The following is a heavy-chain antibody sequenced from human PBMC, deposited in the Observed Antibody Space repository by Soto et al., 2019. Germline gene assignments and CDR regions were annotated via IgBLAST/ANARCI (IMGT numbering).Heavy chain of an antibody. D-gene: IGHD6-13*01. J-gene: IGHJ6*02. CDR1: GYSFTSYW. V-gene: IGHV5-51*01. CDR3: ARQSPSWIYYYGMDV. CDR2: IYPGDSDT. Sequence: PGESLKISCKGSGYSFTSYWIGWVRQMPGKGLEWMGIIYPGDSDTRYSPSFQGQVTISADKSISTAYLQWSSLKASDTAMYYCARQSPSWIYYYGMDVWGQGTTVTVPS.